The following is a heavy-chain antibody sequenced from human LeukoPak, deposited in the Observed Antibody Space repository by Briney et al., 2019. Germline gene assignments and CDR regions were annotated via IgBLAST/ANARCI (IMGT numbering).Heavy chain of an antibody. V-gene: IGHV3-30-3*01. D-gene: IGHD3-9*01. CDR1: GFTFSSYA. Sequence: GRSLRLSCAASGFTFSSYAMHWVRQAPGKGLEWVAVISYDGSNKYYADSVKGRFTISRDNPKNTLYLQMNSLRAEDTAVYYCARNVDILTGYYGDYWGQGTLVTVSS. J-gene: IGHJ4*02. CDR2: ISYDGSNK. CDR3: ARNVDILTGYYGDY.